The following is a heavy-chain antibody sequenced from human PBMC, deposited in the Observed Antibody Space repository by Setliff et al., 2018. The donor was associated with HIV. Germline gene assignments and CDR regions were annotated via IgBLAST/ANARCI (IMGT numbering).Heavy chain of an antibody. CDR2: IYYSGST. J-gene: IGHJ5*02. CDR3: ARYRYYYDSSGYGRWFDP. CDR1: GGSISSSSYY. Sequence: SSETLSLTCTVSGGSISSSSYYWGWIRQPPGKGLEWIGNIYYSGSTYYNPSLKSRVTISVDTSENQFSLRLNSVTAADTAVYYCARYRYYYDSSGYGRWFDPWGQGTLVTVSS. D-gene: IGHD3-22*01. V-gene: IGHV4-39*01.